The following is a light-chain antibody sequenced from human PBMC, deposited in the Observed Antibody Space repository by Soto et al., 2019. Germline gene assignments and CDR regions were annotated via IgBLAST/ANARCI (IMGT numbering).Light chain of an antibody. V-gene: IGKV1-5*03. J-gene: IGKJ1*01. Sequence: DIQMTQSPSTLSTSVGDRVTITCRASQSIGSWLAWYQQKPGKAPKLLIYKASSLESGVPSRFSGSGSGTEFTLTISSLQPDDFATYYCQQYNSYCTFGQGTKVELK. CDR1: QSIGSW. CDR2: KAS. CDR3: QQYNSYCT.